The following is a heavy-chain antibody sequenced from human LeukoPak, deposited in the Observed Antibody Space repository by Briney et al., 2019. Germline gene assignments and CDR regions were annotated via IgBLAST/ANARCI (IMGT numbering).Heavy chain of an antibody. Sequence: SGGSLTLSCAASGFTFSNYAMSWVGQAPGKGLEWVSAISGSASSTYHADSVKGRFTISRDNAKNSLYLQMNSLRAEDTALYYCARDLGDCSGGSCYTVDWGQGTLVTVSS. J-gene: IGHJ4*02. V-gene: IGHV3-23*01. CDR3: ARDLGDCSGGSCYTVD. D-gene: IGHD2-15*01. CDR1: GFTFSNYA. CDR2: ISGSASST.